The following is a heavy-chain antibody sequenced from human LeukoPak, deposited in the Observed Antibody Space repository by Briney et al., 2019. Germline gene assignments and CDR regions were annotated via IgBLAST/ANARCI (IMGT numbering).Heavy chain of an antibody. J-gene: IGHJ4*02. CDR1: GGSFSGYY. D-gene: IGHD2-15*01. Sequence: SETLSLTCAVYGGSFSGYYWSWIRQPPGKGLEWIGEINHSGSTNYNPSLKSRVTISVDTSKNQFSLKLSSVTAADTAVYYCARGNPSLVREIVVVVAAYYFDYWGQGTLVTVSS. V-gene: IGHV4-34*01. CDR2: INHSGST. CDR3: ARGNPSLVREIVVVVAAYYFDY.